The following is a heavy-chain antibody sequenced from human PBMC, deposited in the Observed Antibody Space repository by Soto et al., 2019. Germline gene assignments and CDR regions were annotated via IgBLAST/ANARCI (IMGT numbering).Heavy chain of an antibody. Sequence: SVKVSCKASGGTFSSYAISWVRQAPGQGLEWMGGIIPIFGTANYAQKFQGRVTITADESTSTAYMELSSLRSEDTAVYYCAREYSSEGAFDIWGQGTMVTVSS. CDR1: GGTFSSYA. J-gene: IGHJ3*02. CDR3: AREYSSEGAFDI. V-gene: IGHV1-69*13. D-gene: IGHD6-19*01. CDR2: IIPIFGTA.